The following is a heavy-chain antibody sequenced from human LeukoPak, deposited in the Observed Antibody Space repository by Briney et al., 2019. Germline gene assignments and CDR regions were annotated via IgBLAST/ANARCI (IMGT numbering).Heavy chain of an antibody. CDR1: GGTFTTYG. D-gene: IGHD3-3*01. CDR2: INPNSGGT. V-gene: IGHV1-2*02. J-gene: IGHJ5*02. CDR3: ARDDKTLRFLEWLLFA. Sequence: ASVKVSCKASGGTFTTYGISWVRQAPGQGLEWMGWINPNSGGTNYAQKFQGRVTMTRDTSISTAYMELSRLRSDDTAVYYCARDDKTLRFLEWLLFAWGQGTLVTVSS.